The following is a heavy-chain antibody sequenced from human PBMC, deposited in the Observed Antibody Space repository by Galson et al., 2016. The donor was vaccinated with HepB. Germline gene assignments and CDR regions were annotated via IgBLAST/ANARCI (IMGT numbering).Heavy chain of an antibody. CDR3: ARLHYDGIVFHPFDC. CDR1: GFTFTDHF. J-gene: IGHJ4*02. Sequence: SLRLSCAASGFTFTDHFVDWVRQAPGNGLEWVGRSRHKDSGYSTQYAASVKGRFTMSSDDSMNSLYLQMNSLKTEHTAVYYCARLHYDGIVFHPFDCWGQGTLVTVSS. D-gene: IGHD3-22*01. V-gene: IGHV3-72*01. CDR2: SRHKDSGYST.